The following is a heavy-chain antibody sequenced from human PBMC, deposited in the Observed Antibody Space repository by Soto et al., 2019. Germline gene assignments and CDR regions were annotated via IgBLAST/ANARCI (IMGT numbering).Heavy chain of an antibody. Sequence: FSAYYWNWVRQAPGKGLEWVSFISSSSYMNYADSVKGRFTISRDNAKNSLYLHMNSLRAEDTAVYYCARDHYGSGNHYFDYWGQGTLVTVSS. V-gene: IGHV3-11*06. CDR1: FSAYY. CDR2: ISSSSYM. J-gene: IGHJ4*02. D-gene: IGHD3-10*01. CDR3: ARDHYGSGNHYFDY.